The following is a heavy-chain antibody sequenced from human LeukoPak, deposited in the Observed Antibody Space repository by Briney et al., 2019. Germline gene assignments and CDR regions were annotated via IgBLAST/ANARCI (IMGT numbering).Heavy chain of an antibody. V-gene: IGHV4-59*11. CDR1: GGSISSHY. CDR3: ARVEGNYGFFDY. J-gene: IGHJ4*02. D-gene: IGHD3/OR15-3a*01. CDR2: IYYSGST. Sequence: SETLPLTCTVSGGSISSHYWSWIRQPPGKGLEWIGYIYYSGSTNYNPSLKSRVTISVDTSKNQFSLKLSSVTAADTAVYYCARVEGNYGFFDYWGQGTLVTVSS.